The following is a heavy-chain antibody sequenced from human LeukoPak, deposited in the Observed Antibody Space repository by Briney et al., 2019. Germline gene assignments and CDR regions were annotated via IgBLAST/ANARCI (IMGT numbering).Heavy chain of an antibody. D-gene: IGHD1-26*01. CDR3: ALLHSGSRYYFDY. V-gene: IGHV4-59*01. CDR1: GGSISSYY. CDR2: IYYSGST. J-gene: IGHJ4*02. Sequence: SETLSLTCTVSGGSISSYYWSWIRQPPGKGLEWIGYIYYSGSTNYNPSLKSRVTISVDTSKNQFSLKLSSVTAADTAVYYCALLHSGSRYYFDYWGQGTLVTVSS.